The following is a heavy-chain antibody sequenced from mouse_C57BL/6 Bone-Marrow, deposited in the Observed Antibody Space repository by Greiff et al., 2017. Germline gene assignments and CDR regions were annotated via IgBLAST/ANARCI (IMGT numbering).Heavy chain of an antibody. CDR2: IYPGNSDT. D-gene: IGHD1-1*01. CDR3: TRSLYYYGSSYRYFDV. J-gene: IGHJ1*03. CDR1: GYTFTSYW. V-gene: IGHV1-5*01. Sequence: VQLQQSGTVLARPGASVKMSCKTSGYTFTSYWMHWVKQRPGQGLEWIGAIYPGNSDTSYNQKFKGKAKLTAVTSASTAYMELSSLTNEDSAVYYCTRSLYYYGSSYRYFDVWGTGTTVTVSS.